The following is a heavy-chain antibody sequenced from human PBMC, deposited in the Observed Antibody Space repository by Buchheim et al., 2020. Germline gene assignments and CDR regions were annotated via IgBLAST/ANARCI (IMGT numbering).Heavy chain of an antibody. CDR1: GYTFTTYK. CDR3: ARDSTNWAVDY. CDR2: IYPSDDST. V-gene: IGHV1-46*01. D-gene: IGHD6-13*01. Sequence: QVQLVQSGAEVKKPGASVKVSCKASGYTFTTYKMHWVRQAPGQGLEWMGIIYPSDDSTSYAQKFQGRVTMTSDTSTRPVYMELSSLTYEDTAVYYCARDSTNWAVDYWGQGTL. J-gene: IGHJ4*02.